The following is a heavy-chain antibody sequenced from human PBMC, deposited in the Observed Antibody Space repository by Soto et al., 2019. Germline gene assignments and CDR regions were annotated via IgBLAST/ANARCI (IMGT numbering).Heavy chain of an antibody. CDR1: GGTFSSYA. CDR3: ASITKYYSGSYYGRIKE. Sequence: QVQLVQSGAEVKKPGSSVKVSCKASGGTFSSYAISWVRQAPGQGLEWMGGIIPIFGTANYAQKFQGRVTITADEYTSTAYMELSSLRYEDTAVYYCASITKYYSGSYYGRIKEWGQGTLVTVSS. V-gene: IGHV1-69*01. D-gene: IGHD1-26*01. J-gene: IGHJ4*02. CDR2: IIPIFGTA.